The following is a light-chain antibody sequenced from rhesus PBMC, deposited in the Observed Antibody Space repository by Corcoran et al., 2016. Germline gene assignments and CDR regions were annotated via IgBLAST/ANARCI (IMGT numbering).Light chain of an antibody. J-gene: IGKJ4*01. V-gene: IGKV1S9*01. CDR3: QQGYSYPLT. CDR2: RAS. Sequence: DIQMTQSPSSLSASVGDRVTITCQASQSLSNYLNWYQQKPGKIPKLLIYRASSLQSGIPSRFSGSGSCTDFTLTISSLQPEYFATYYCQQGYSYPLTFGGGTKVELK. CDR1: QSLSNY.